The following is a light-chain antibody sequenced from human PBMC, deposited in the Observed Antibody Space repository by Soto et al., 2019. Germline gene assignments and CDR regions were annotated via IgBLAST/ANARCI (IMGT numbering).Light chain of an antibody. V-gene: IGKV3-20*01. CDR1: QSVSSSY. Sequence: EIVLTQSPGTLSLSPGERATLSCRASQSVSSSYLAWYQQKPGQAPRLLIYGASSRATGIPDRFSGSGSGTDFTLTISRLEPEDSAVYYCQQYTDSRTFGQGPKVDI. CDR3: QQYTDSRT. J-gene: IGKJ1*01. CDR2: GAS.